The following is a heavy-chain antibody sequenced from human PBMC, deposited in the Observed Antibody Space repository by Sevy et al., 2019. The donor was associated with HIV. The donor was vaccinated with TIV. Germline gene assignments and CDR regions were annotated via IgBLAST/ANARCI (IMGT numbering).Heavy chain of an antibody. D-gene: IGHD3-16*01. CDR2: ISGSGGST. CDR1: GFTFSSYA. CDR3: AKDGFKPSVGDENYYYYYMDV. Sequence: GSLRLSCAASGFTFSSYAMSWVRQAPGKGLEWVSAISGSGGSTYYADSVKGRFTISRDNSKNTLYLQMNSLRAEDTAVYYSAKDGFKPSVGDENYYYYYMDVWGKGTTVTVSS. V-gene: IGHV3-23*01. J-gene: IGHJ6*03.